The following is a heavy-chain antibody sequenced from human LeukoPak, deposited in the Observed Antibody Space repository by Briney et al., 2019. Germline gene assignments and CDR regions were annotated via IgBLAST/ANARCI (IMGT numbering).Heavy chain of an antibody. CDR3: ARGGGYASPIGY. CDR1: GGSTSTYY. D-gene: IGHD5-12*01. J-gene: IGHJ4*02. CDR2: IYHSGST. Sequence: PSETLSLTCTPSGGSTSTYYWSWIRQPPGKGLEWIGYIYHSGSTNYNPSLKSRVTISVDTSKNQLSLKLSSVTAADTAVYYCARGGGYASPIGYWGQGALVTVSS. V-gene: IGHV4-59*01.